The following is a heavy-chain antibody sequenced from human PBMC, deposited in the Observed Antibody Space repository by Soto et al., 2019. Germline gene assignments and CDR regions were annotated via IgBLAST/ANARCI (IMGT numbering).Heavy chain of an antibody. CDR2: IYYSGST. CDR1: GGSISSGFYY. D-gene: IGHD3-10*01. J-gene: IGHJ6*02. CDR3: ARDSTMVRGVGMDV. V-gene: IGHV4-31*03. Sequence: SETLSLTCTVSGGSISSGFYYWSWIRPHPGKGLEWIGYIYYSGSTYYNPSLKSRVTISVDTSKNQFSLKLSSVTAADTAVYYCARDSTMVRGVGMDVWGQGTTVTVSS.